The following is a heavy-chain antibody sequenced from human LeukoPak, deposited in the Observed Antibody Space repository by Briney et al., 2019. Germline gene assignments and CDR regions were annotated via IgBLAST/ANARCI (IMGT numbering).Heavy chain of an antibody. J-gene: IGHJ4*02. D-gene: IGHD3-16*02. V-gene: IGHV3-21*01. CDR2: ISSSSSYI. Sequence: GGSLRLSCAASGFTFGSYSMNWVRQVPGKGLEWVSSISSSSSYIYYADSVKGRFTISRDNAKNSLYLQMNSLRAEDTAVYYCARDPRGGNYLYYFDYWGQGTLVTVSS. CDR3: ARDPRGGNYLYYFDY. CDR1: GFTFGSYS.